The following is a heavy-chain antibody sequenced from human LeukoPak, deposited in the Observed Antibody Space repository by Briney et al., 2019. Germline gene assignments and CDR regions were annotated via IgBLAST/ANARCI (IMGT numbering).Heavy chain of an antibody. J-gene: IGHJ3*02. CDR3: ARPIHSVVVPAARKEDAFDI. D-gene: IGHD2-2*01. V-gene: IGHV5-51*01. CDR2: IYPGDSDT. Sequence: GESLKISCKGSGYSFTSYWIGWVRPMPGKGLEWMGIIYPGDSDTRYSPSFQGQVTISADKSISTAYLQWSSLKASDTAMYYCARPIHSVVVPAARKEDAFDIWGQGTMVTVSS. CDR1: GYSFTSYW.